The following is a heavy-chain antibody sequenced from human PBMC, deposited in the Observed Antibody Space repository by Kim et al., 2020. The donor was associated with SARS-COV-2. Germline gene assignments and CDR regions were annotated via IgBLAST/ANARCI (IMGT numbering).Heavy chain of an antibody. D-gene: IGHD3-22*01. CDR3: ARGLYYYDSSGYYYSTTWFDY. J-gene: IGHJ4*02. CDR2: IYYSGST. CDR1: GGSISSGGYY. V-gene: IGHV4-31*03. Sequence: SETLSLTCTVSGGSISSGGYYWSWIRQHPGKGLEWIGYIYYSGSTYYNPSLKSRVTISVDTSKNQFSLKLSSVTAADTAVYYCARGLYYYDSSGYYYSTTWFDYWGQGTLVTVSS.